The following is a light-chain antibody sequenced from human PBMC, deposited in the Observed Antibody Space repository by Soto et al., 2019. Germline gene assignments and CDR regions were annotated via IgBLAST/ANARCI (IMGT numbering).Light chain of an antibody. CDR3: CSYAGSSTWV. CDR2: EGS. Sequence: QSALTQPASVSGSPGQSITISCTGTSSDVGSYNLVSWYQQHPGKAPKLMIYEGSKRPSGVSNRFSGSKSGITASLTISGLQDEDEDDYYCCSYAGSSTWVFGGGTKLTVL. CDR1: SSDVGSYNL. V-gene: IGLV2-23*01. J-gene: IGLJ3*02.